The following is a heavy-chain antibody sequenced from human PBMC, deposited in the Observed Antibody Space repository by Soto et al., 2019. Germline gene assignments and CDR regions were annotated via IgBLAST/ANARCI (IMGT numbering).Heavy chain of an antibody. V-gene: IGHV3-30*18. CDR3: AKTYYDYVWGSYRSFDY. Sequence: SGGSLRLSCAASGFTFSSYGMHWVRQAPGKGLEWVAVISYDGSNKYYADSVKGRFTISRDNSKNTLYLQMNSLRAEDTAVYYCAKTYYDYVWGSYRSFDYWGQGTLVTVSS. J-gene: IGHJ4*02. CDR1: GFTFSSYG. D-gene: IGHD3-16*02. CDR2: ISYDGSNK.